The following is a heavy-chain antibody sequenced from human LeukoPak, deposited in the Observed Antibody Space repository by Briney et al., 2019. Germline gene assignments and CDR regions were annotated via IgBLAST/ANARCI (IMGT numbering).Heavy chain of an antibody. CDR2: VHHSGQSGYI. J-gene: IGHJ4*02. CDR3: ATKPNGAYYFDL. V-gene: IGHV4-30-4*01. D-gene: IGHD4-17*01. CDR1: GVSLSTGDYY. Sequence: SETLSLTCTVSGVSLSTGDYYWSWIRQPPGKGLERIGYVHHSGQSGYIYYNPSLKSRVVISVDMSNNQVSLHLSSGTAADTAVYYCATKPNGAYYFDLWGQGALVTVSA.